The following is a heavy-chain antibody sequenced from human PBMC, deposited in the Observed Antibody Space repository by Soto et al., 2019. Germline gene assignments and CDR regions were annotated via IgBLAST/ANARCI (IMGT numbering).Heavy chain of an antibody. J-gene: IGHJ6*02. CDR2: IFYTGST. CDR3: ARAFYADKAAHYYCIDL. D-gene: IGHD6-25*01. Sequence: SETLSLTCSVSGGTIGGGGYFRWLRRQPPGKGLEWIGSIFYTGSTYYNPSLNSRTSLSLDTSHNQFSLRLRSVTAADTAVYYCARAFYADKAAHYYCIDLWGQGTPVTVSS. CDR1: GGTIGGGGYF. V-gene: IGHV4-31*03.